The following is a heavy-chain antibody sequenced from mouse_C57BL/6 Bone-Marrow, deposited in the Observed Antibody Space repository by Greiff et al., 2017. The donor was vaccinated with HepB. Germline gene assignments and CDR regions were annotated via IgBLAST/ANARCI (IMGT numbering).Heavy chain of an antibody. CDR3: ARDARTTVVGGWYFDV. Sequence: EVMLVESGGGLVQSGRSLRLSCATSGFTFSDFYMEWVRQAPGKGLEWIAASRNKANDYTTEYSASVKGRFIVSRDTSQSILYLQMNALRAEDTAIYYCARDARTTVVGGWYFDVWGTGTTVTVSS. J-gene: IGHJ1*03. CDR1: GFTFSDFY. CDR2: SRNKANDYTT. V-gene: IGHV7-1*01. D-gene: IGHD1-1*01.